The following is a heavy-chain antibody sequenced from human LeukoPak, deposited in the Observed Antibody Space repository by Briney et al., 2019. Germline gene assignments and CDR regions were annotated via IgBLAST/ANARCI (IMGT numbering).Heavy chain of an antibody. V-gene: IGHV3-48*03. Sequence: GGSLRLSCAASGFTFKSYEMNWVRQAPGKGLEWVSYISSSGSTIYYADFVKGRFTISRDNAKNSLFLQMNSLRAEDKAVYYCARDREGSSGWTPFDYWGQGTLVTVSS. D-gene: IGHD6-25*01. CDR2: ISSSGSTI. J-gene: IGHJ4*02. CDR1: GFTFKSYE. CDR3: ARDREGSSGWTPFDY.